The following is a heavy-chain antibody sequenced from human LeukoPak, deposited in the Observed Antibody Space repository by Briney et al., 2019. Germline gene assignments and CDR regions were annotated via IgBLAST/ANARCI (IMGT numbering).Heavy chain of an antibody. Sequence: GGSLRLSCAASGFTFSSYAMSWVCQARGKGLEWVSAISGSGGSTYYADSVKGRFTISRDNSKNTPYLQMNSLRAEDTAVYYCAKDRVLRFLEWLFEIDYWGQGTLVTVSS. CDR1: GFTFSSYA. D-gene: IGHD3-3*01. V-gene: IGHV3-23*01. J-gene: IGHJ4*02. CDR3: AKDRVLRFLEWLFEIDY. CDR2: ISGSGGST.